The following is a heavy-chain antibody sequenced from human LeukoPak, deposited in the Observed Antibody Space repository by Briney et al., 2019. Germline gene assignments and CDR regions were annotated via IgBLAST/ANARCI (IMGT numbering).Heavy chain of an antibody. CDR3: ARGLKYYGSGSYYTHNWFDP. CDR2: INHSGST. D-gene: IGHD3-10*01. CDR1: GGSFSGYY. V-gene: IGHV4-34*01. J-gene: IGHJ5*02. Sequence: SETLSLTCAVYGGSFSGYYWSWIRQPPGKVLEWIGEINHSGSTNYNPSLKSQVTISVDTSKNQFSLKLSSVTAADTAVYYCARGLKYYGSGSYYTHNWFDPWGQGTLVTVSS.